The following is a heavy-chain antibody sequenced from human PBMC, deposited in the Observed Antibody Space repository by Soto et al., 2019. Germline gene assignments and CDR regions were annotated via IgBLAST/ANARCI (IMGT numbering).Heavy chain of an antibody. CDR1: GFSLSTTGVG. CDR2: IYWDDDK. D-gene: IGHD2-21*01. J-gene: IGHJ6*02. CDR3: VQSRCGGDCLQSYSSHSYYGLDV. Sequence: QITLKESGHTLVKPTQTLTLTCTFSGFSLSTTGVGVGWIRQPPGKALEWLALIYWDDDKRYNPSLKSRLTITKDTSKNQVVLTMTNMDPVDTATYYCVQSRCGGDCLQSYSSHSYYGLDVWGQGTTVTVSS. V-gene: IGHV2-5*02.